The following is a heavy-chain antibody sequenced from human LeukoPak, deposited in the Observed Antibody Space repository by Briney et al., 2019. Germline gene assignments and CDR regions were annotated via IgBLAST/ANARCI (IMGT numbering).Heavy chain of an antibody. D-gene: IGHD3-16*02. CDR1: GFTFSSYA. Sequence: GGSLRLSCAASGFTFSSYAMSWVRQAPGKGLEWVSAISGSGGSTYYADSVKGRFTISRDNSKNTLYLQMNSLRAEDTAVYYCAKDTVEGIWGNYRYRSFDYWGQGTLVTVSS. CDR2: ISGSGGST. CDR3: AKDTVEGIWGNYRYRSFDY. J-gene: IGHJ4*02. V-gene: IGHV3-23*01.